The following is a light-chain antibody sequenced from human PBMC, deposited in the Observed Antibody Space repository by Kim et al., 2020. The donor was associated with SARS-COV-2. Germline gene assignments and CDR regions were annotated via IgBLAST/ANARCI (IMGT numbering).Light chain of an antibody. CDR3: QHYGASPCT. Sequence: LSPGERATLACRTSQTLQNNYLAWYQQKFGQAPRLLIFGASNRATGIPNRFSGSGSGTDFTLTISRLEPEDFAVYFCQHYGASPCTFGQGTKLEI. J-gene: IGKJ2*02. V-gene: IGKV3-20*01. CDR2: GAS. CDR1: QTLQNNY.